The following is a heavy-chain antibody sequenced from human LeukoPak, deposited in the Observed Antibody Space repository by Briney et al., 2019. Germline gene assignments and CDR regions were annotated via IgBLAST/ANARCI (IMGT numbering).Heavy chain of an antibody. J-gene: IGHJ4*02. CDR3: VRDPSGSGFAFDS. D-gene: IGHD1-1*01. V-gene: IGHV3-33*01. Sequence: GGSLRLSCAASGFTFSSYGMHWVRQAPGKGLEWVAVIWYDGSNKYYADSVKGRFTISRDNSEDTLYLQMNSLGAEDTAVYYCVRDPSGSGFAFDSWGQGALVTVSS. CDR1: GFTFSSYG. CDR2: IWYDGSNK.